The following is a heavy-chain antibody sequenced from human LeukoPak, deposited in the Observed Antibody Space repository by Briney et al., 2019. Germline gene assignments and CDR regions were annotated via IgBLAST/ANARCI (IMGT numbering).Heavy chain of an antibody. D-gene: IGHD5-24*01. Sequence: GGSLRLSCAASGFTFSDYYMSWIRQAPGKGLEWASYISSSGSTKYYADSVKGRFTISRDNAKNSSYLQMNSLRAEDTAVYYCARGRRWLQLGTFDIWGQGKMVTVSS. CDR3: ARGRRWLQLGTFDI. V-gene: IGHV3-11*01. CDR1: GFTFSDYY. CDR2: ISSSGSTK. J-gene: IGHJ3*02.